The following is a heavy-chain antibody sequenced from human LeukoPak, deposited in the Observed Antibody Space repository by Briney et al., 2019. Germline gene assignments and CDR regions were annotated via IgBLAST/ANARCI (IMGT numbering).Heavy chain of an antibody. CDR3: AKYYIGYCSGGSCSGGFDP. Sequence: GGSLRLSCAASGFTVSSNYMSWVRQAPGKGLEWVSVIYSGGSTYYADSVKGRFTISRDNSKNTLYLQMNSLRAEDTAVYYCAKYYIGYCSGGSCSGGFDPWGQGTLVTVSS. D-gene: IGHD2-15*01. CDR1: GFTVSSNY. J-gene: IGHJ5*02. CDR2: IYSGGST. V-gene: IGHV3-53*01.